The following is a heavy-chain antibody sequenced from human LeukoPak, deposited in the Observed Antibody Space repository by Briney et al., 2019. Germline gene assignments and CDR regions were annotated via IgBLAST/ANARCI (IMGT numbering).Heavy chain of an antibody. CDR2: ISYDGSNK. CDR3: AREGGAFDY. V-gene: IGHV3-30*04. CDR1: GFTFSSYA. D-gene: IGHD3-16*01. Sequence: PGGSLRLSCAASGFTFSSYAMHWVRQAPGKGLEWVAVISYDGSNKYYADSVKGRFTISRDNSKNTLYLQMNSLRAEDTAVYYCAREGGAFDYWGQGTLVTVSS. J-gene: IGHJ4*02.